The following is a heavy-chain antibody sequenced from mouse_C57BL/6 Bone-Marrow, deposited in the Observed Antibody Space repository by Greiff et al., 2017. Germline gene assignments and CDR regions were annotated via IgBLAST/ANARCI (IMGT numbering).Heavy chain of an antibody. CDR1: GYTFTDYY. CDR2: INPNNGGT. Sequence: VQLQQSGPELVKPGASVKISCKASGYTFTDYYMNWVKQSHGKSLEWIGDINPNNGGTSYNQKFKGKATLTVDKSSSTAYMELRSLTSEDSAVYYCARRDYYGSSHFDYWGRGTTLTVSS. V-gene: IGHV1-26*01. D-gene: IGHD1-1*01. CDR3: ARRDYYGSSHFDY. J-gene: IGHJ2*01.